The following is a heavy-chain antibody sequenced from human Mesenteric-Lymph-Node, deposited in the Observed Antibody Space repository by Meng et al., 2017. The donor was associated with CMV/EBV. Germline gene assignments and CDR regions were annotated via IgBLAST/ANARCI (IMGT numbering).Heavy chain of an antibody. D-gene: IGHD2/OR15-2a*01. Sequence: QVQLQGLCPGLVKPQATLSPTCIVFCVSITSGAYHWSWIRQSPGKGLEWIGYIYGTGITIYNPSLKSRVTILLETSKNQFSLKLNSVTTADTAVYYCAKSRSSTPGIVDDWGQGTLVTVSS. J-gene: IGHJ4*02. CDR1: CVSITSGAYH. CDR3: AKSRSSTPGIVDD. V-gene: IGHV4-61*08. CDR2: IYGTGIT.